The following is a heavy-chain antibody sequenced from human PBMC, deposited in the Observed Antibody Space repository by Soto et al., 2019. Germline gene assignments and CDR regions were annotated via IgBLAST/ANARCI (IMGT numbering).Heavy chain of an antibody. CDR3: ASSYYYDSSGYYPFDY. J-gene: IGHJ4*02. D-gene: IGHD3-22*01. V-gene: IGHV4-4*02. CDR2: IYHSGST. Sequence: PSETLSLTGAVSGGSISSSNWWSWVRQPPGKGLEWIGEIYHSGSTNYNPSLKSRVTISVDKSKNQYSLKLSSVTAADTAVYYCASSYYYDSSGYYPFDYWGQGTLVTVSS. CDR1: GGSISSSNW.